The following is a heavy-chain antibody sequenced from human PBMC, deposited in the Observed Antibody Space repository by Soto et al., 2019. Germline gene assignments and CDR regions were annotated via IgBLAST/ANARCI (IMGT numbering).Heavy chain of an antibody. D-gene: IGHD3-10*01. V-gene: IGHV4-30-4*01. Sequence: TVSGGSISSGDYYWSWIRQPPGKGLEWIGYIYYSGSTYYNPSLKSRVTISVDTSKNQFSLKLSSVTAADTAVYYCAREGESPIKYGMDVWGQGTTVTVSS. CDR3: AREGESPIKYGMDV. CDR2: IYYSGST. J-gene: IGHJ6*02. CDR1: GGSISSGDYY.